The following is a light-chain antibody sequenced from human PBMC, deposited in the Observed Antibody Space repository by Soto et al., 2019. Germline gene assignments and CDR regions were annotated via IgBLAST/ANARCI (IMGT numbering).Light chain of an antibody. CDR1: QSVSSN. J-gene: IGKJ1*01. CDR2: GAS. Sequence: EVVLTQPPGTLYLTPGERATLSCRASQSVSSNLAWYQQKPGQAPRLLIYGASTRATGIPARFSGSESGTEFTLTISSLQSEDFAVYYCQQYNNWPRTFGQGTKVDIK. CDR3: QQYNNWPRT. V-gene: IGKV3-15*01.